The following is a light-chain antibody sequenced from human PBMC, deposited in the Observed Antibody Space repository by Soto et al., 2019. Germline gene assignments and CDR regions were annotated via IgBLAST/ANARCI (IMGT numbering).Light chain of an antibody. Sequence: QSALTQPASVSGSPGQSITISCTGTSSDVGTYNYVSWYQHHPGKAPKFMIYEVNNRPSGVSNRFSGSKSGNTASLTISGLQADDEADYYCSSYTTSSTLVVFGGGTKLTVL. CDR1: SSDVGTYNY. V-gene: IGLV2-14*01. CDR2: EVN. CDR3: SSYTTSSTLVV. J-gene: IGLJ3*02.